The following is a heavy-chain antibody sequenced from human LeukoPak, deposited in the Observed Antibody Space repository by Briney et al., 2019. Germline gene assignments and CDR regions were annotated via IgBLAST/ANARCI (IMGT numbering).Heavy chain of an antibody. V-gene: IGHV3-33*01. CDR2: IWHDGSYV. Sequence: GGSLRLSCAASGLILSNYGIHWVRQAPGKGLEWVAAIWHDGSYVFYTDSVKGRFTISRDNSQNILYLQMSSLRAEDTAVYYCATEEGVGPLSRVFDVWGQGTVVTVSS. J-gene: IGHJ3*01. CDR1: GLILSNYG. CDR3: ATEEGVGPLSRVFDV. D-gene: IGHD1-26*01.